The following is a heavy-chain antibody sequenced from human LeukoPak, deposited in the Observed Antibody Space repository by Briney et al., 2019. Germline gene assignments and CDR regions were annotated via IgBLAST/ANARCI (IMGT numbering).Heavy chain of an antibody. CDR1: GDSITNSRYY. J-gene: IGHJ4*02. CDR2: VHSSGTT. CDR3: ARSLLAVYFDF. Sequence: SETLSLTCTVSGDSITNSRYYWNWIRQPAGKGLEWLGNVHSSGTTNYLPSPWSRFTVSLDTSKNQFSLKLTSVSAADTAVYYCARSLLAVYFDFWGPGIPVTVSS. V-gene: IGHV4-61*09.